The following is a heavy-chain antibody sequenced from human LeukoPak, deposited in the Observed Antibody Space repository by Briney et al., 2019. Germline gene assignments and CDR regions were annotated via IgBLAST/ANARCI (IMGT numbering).Heavy chain of an antibody. J-gene: IGHJ5*02. V-gene: IGHV1-8*01. Sequence: GASVKVSCKASGYTFTSYDINWVRQATGQGLEWMGWMNPNSGNTGYAQKFQDRVTMTRNTSISTAYMELSSLRSEDTAVYYCARWVTMVRGGFDPWGQGTLVTVSS. CDR1: GYTFTSYD. CDR2: MNPNSGNT. D-gene: IGHD3-10*01. CDR3: ARWVTMVRGGFDP.